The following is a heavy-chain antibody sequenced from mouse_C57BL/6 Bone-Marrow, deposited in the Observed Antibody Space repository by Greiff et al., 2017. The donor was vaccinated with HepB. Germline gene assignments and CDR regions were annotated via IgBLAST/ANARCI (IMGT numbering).Heavy chain of an antibody. Sequence: QVQLKQSGAELVKPGASVKISCKASGYAFSSYWMNWVKQRPGKGLEWIGQIYPGDGDTNYNGKFKGKATLTADKSSSTAYMQLSSLTSEDSAVYFCARLTHWEAMDYWGQGTSVTVSS. V-gene: IGHV1-80*01. CDR3: ARLTHWEAMDY. J-gene: IGHJ4*01. CDR2: IYPGDGDT. CDR1: GYAFSSYW. D-gene: IGHD4-1*01.